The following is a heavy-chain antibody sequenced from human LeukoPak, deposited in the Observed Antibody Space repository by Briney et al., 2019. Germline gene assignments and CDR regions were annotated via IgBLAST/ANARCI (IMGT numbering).Heavy chain of an antibody. CDR3: ARDLVDYLDY. Sequence: SETLSLTCTVSGGSISSHYWSWIRQPPEKGLEWIGYIYYSGSTNYNPSLKSRVTISVDTSKNQFSPKLSSATAADTAVYYCARDLVDYLDYWGQGTLVTVSS. CDR1: GGSISSHY. CDR2: IYYSGST. V-gene: IGHV4-59*11. J-gene: IGHJ4*02. D-gene: IGHD2-8*02.